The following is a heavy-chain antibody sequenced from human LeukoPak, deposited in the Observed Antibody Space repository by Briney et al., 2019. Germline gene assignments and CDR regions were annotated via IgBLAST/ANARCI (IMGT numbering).Heavy chain of an antibody. Sequence: PGGSLRLSCAASGFSVTTYAMHWVRQAPGKGLEWVSGISWNSGSIGYADSVKGRFTISRDNAKNSLYLQMNSLRAEDMALYYCAKGRGAVAADFDYWGQGTLVTVSS. CDR1: GFSVTTYA. J-gene: IGHJ4*02. CDR3: AKGRGAVAADFDY. V-gene: IGHV3-9*03. D-gene: IGHD6-19*01. CDR2: ISWNSGSI.